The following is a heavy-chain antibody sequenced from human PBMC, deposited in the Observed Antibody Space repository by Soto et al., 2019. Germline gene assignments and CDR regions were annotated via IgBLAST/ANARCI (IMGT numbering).Heavy chain of an antibody. CDR1: GYTFTSYG. V-gene: IGHV1-18*01. J-gene: IGHJ3*02. CDR3: ARDCVDYYDSSGYYYAFDI. D-gene: IGHD3-22*01. CDR2: ISAYNGNT. Sequence: QVQLVQSGAEVKKPGASVKVSCKASGYTFTSYGISWVRQAPGQGLEWMGWISAYNGNTNYAQKLQGRVTMTTDTXXSXAXXELRSLRSDDTAVYYCARDCVDYYDSSGYYYAFDIWGQGTMVTVSS.